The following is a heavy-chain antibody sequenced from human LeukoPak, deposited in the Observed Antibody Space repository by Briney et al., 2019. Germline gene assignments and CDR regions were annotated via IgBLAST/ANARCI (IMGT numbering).Heavy chain of an antibody. CDR1: GFTFGDHA. Sequence: PGGSLRLSCSTFGFTFGDHAMAWVRQAPGKGLEWVGFVRSQAYRGTTEYAASVKGRFIISRDDSKSIAYLQMNSLRAEDTAIYYCAKESPHFDYWGQGTLVTVSS. J-gene: IGHJ4*02. V-gene: IGHV3-49*04. CDR3: AKESPHFDY. CDR2: VRSQAYRGTT.